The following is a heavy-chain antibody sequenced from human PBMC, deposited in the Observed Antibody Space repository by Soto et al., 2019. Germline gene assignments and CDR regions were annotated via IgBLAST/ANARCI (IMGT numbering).Heavy chain of an antibody. D-gene: IGHD2-15*01. CDR3: ARAAPRYCSGGSCYSGRDY. CDR2: INHSGST. V-gene: IGHV4-34*01. J-gene: IGHJ4*02. CDR1: GGSFSGYY. Sequence: QVQLQQWGAGLLKPSETLSLTCAVYGGSFSGYYWSWIRQPPGKGLEWIGEINHSGSTNYNPSLKRRVTISLDPSKNQFSLKLSSVTASDTPVYYCARAAPRYCSGGSCYSGRDYWRQATLVTFSS.